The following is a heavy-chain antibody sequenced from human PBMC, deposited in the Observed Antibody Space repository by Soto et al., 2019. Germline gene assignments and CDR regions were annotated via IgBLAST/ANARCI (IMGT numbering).Heavy chain of an antibody. CDR3: ARGRYGDY. CDR1: GYAFTTYG. J-gene: IGHJ4*02. Sequence: QVHLVQSGAEVKKPGASVKVSCKGSGYAFTTYGITWVRQAPGQGHEWMGWISAHNGNTNYAQKLQGRVTVTRDTSTSTAHMELRSLRCDDTAVYYCARGRYGDYWGQGALVTVSS. D-gene: IGHD1-1*01. V-gene: IGHV1-18*01. CDR2: ISAHNGNT.